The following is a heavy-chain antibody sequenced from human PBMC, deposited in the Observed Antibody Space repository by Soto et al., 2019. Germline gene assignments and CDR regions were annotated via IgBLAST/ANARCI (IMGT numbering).Heavy chain of an antibody. CDR2: ISSSGSTI. CDR3: ARSPSPYYYDSTGSGGAFDI. V-gene: IGHV3-48*03. D-gene: IGHD3-22*01. J-gene: IGHJ3*02. Sequence: EVQLVESGGGLVQPGGSLRLSCAASGFTFSSYEMNWVRQAPGKGLEWVSYISSSGSTIYYADSVKGRFTISRDNAKNSLYLQMNSLRAEDTAVYYCARSPSPYYYDSTGSGGAFDIWGHGTMVTVSS. CDR1: GFTFSSYE.